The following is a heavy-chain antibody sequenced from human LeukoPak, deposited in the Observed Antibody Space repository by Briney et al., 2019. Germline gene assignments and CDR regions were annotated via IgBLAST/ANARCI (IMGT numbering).Heavy chain of an antibody. D-gene: IGHD2-15*01. CDR2: INPNSGGT. J-gene: IGHJ5*02. V-gene: IGHV1-2*02. Sequence: ASVKVSCMASGYTFTGYYMHWVRQAPGQGLEWMGWINPNSGGTNYAQKFQGRVTMTRDTSISTAYMELSRLRSDDTAVYYCASTRDIVEAFDPWGQGTLVTVSS. CDR3: ASTRDIVEAFDP. CDR1: GYTFTGYY.